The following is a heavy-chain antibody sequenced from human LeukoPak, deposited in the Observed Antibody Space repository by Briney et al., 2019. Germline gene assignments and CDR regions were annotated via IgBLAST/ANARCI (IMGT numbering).Heavy chain of an antibody. CDR3: ARESGDGFDI. CDR2: ISNSGSTK. CDR1: GFTFNIYE. J-gene: IGHJ3*02. V-gene: IGHV3-48*03. Sequence: PGGSLRLSCEAAGFTFNIYEMVRVRQAPGKGLEWVSYISNSGSTKYYADSVKGRFTISRDNAKKSLYVQMNSLRAEDTGAYYCARESGDGFDIWGQGTMVTVSS. D-gene: IGHD3-10*01.